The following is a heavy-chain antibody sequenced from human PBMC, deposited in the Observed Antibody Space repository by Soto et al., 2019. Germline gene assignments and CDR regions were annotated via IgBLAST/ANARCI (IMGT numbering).Heavy chain of an antibody. V-gene: IGHV3-7*03. CDR2: RKQDGSEK. CDR1: GFTFSSYW. D-gene: IGHD6-6*01. J-gene: IGHJ4*02. Sequence: VGSLRLSCAASGFTFSSYWLSWVRRAPGKGLEWVANRKQDGSEKYYVDSVKGRFTISRDNAKNSLYLQMNSLRAEDTAVYYCAREGRSRIAARPGPYWGQGALVTASS. CDR3: AREGRSRIAARPGPY.